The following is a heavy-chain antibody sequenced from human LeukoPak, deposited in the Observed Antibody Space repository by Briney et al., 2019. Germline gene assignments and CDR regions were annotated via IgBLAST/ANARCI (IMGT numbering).Heavy chain of an antibody. CDR1: GFTFSSYA. CDR2: IYHSGST. V-gene: IGHV4-4*02. CDR3: ARAVGSFDWLPLFDF. J-gene: IGHJ4*02. Sequence: GSLRLSCAASGFTFSSYAMHWVRQPPGKGLEWIGEIYHSGSTNYNPSLKTRVTISVDTSKNQFYLKLSSVTAADTAVYYCARAVGSFDWLPLFDFWGQGALVTVSS. D-gene: IGHD3-9*01.